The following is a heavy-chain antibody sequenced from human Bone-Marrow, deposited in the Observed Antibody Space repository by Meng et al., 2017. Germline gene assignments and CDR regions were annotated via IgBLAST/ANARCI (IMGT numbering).Heavy chain of an antibody. CDR3: ARGRVVADTNPKFDY. V-gene: IGHV4-34*01. Sequence: QVQLRAWGAGMFNTWAPLCLSLRGSCCSIRRYNGGRMRHPPGKELEWIGDINHSGSSNYNPPLKSRVTISVDTSKNQFSLKLSSVTAADTAVYYCARGRVVADTNPKFDYWGQGTLVTVSS. J-gene: IGHJ4*02. CDR2: INHSGSS. D-gene: IGHD2-15*01. CDR1: CCSIRRYN.